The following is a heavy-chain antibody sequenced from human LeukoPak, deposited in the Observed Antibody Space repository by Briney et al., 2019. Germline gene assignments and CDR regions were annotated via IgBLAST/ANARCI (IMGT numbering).Heavy chain of an antibody. CDR3: ARTEAYDSSGSFDD. V-gene: IGHV1-18*01. CDR1: GYTFTSYG. J-gene: IGHJ4*02. D-gene: IGHD3-22*01. CDR2: ISGYNGNT. Sequence: ASVKVSCKASGYTFTSYGISWVRQAPGQGLEWMGWISGYNGNTNYAQKLQGRVTMTTDTSTSTAYMELRSLRSDDTAVYYCARTEAYDSSGSFDDWGQGTLVTVSS.